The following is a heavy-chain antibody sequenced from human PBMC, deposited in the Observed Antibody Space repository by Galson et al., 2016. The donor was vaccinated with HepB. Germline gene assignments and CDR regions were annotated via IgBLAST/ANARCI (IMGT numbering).Heavy chain of an antibody. V-gene: IGHV3-23*01. CDR1: GFTFRSYG. CDR2: INSSGTRS. J-gene: IGHJ4*02. Sequence: SLRLSCAASGFTFRSYGMRWVRQAPGKGLEWVSSINSSGTRSDYADSVKGRFTISRDNSRTTLYLQMNSLRAEDTAIYFCAGDKRNRGSLDSWGQGTLVTVSS. CDR3: AGDKRNRGSLDS. D-gene: IGHD2/OR15-2a*01.